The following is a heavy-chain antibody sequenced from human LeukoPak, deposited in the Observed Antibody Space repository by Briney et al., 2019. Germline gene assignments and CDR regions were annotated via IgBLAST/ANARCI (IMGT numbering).Heavy chain of an antibody. V-gene: IGHV3-48*01. Sequence: GGSLRLSCEASGFTFTSYSMNWVRQAPGKGLEWVSYISSTSSTIHYADSVKGRFTISRDNAKNSLYLQMNSLRAEDTAVYYCATLPYYYFDYWGQGALVTVSS. J-gene: IGHJ4*02. CDR1: GFTFTSYS. CDR2: ISSTSSTI. D-gene: IGHD1-26*01. CDR3: ATLPYYYFDY.